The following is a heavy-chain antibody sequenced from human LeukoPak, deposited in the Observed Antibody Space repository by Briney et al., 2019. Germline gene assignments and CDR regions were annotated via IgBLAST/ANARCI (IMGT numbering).Heavy chain of an antibody. J-gene: IGHJ4*02. D-gene: IGHD2-15*01. CDR2: IYPDDSDT. V-gene: IGHV5-51*01. CDR3: ARHRKDIGFDS. Sequence: GESLKISCKGSGYSFSSYWIGWVRQMPGKGLEWMGIIYPDDSDTRYSPSFQGQVTISADRSISTAYLQWSSLKASDTAMYYCARHRKDIGFDSWGQGTLVTVSS. CDR1: GYSFSSYW.